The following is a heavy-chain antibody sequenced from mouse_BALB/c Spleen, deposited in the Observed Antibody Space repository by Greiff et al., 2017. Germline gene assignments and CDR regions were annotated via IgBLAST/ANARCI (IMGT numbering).Heavy chain of an antibody. J-gene: IGHJ2*01. CDR1: GFTFSSYA. CDR2: ISSGGST. Sequence: EVKVVESGGGLVKPGGSLKLSCAASGFTFSSYAMSWVRQTPEKRLEWVASISSGGSTYYPDSVKGRFTISRDNARNILYLQMSSLRSEDTAMYYCARGPLRDYFDYWGQGTTLTVSS. CDR3: ARGPLRDYFDY. V-gene: IGHV5-6-5*01.